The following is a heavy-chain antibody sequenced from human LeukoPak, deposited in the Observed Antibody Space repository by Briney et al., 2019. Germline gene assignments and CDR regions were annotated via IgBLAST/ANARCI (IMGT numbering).Heavy chain of an antibody. CDR2: IYSGDYT. Sequence: GGSLRPSCAASGFTVSSNYMSWVRQAPGKGLEWVSGIYSGDYTYYADSVKGRFTISRDNSKNTLSLQMNSLRAEDTAVYYCASRVSSSSWTAFDSWGQGTLVTVFS. J-gene: IGHJ4*02. CDR3: ASRVSSSSWTAFDS. CDR1: GFTVSSNY. D-gene: IGHD6-13*01. V-gene: IGHV3-53*01.